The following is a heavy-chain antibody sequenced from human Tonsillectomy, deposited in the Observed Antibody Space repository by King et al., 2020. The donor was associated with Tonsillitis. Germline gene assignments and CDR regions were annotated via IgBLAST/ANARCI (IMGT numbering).Heavy chain of an antibody. J-gene: IGHJ5*02. D-gene: IGHD3-22*01. CDR2: ISYDGSNK. CDR1: GFTFSSYG. Sequence: VQLVESGGGVVQPGRSLRLSCAASGFTFSSYGMHWVRQAPGKGLEWVAVISYDGSNKYYADSMKGRFTISRDNSKNTLYMQMNSLRAEDTAVYYCAKNKGDSSGRNWFDPWGQGTLVTVSS. V-gene: IGHV3-30*18. CDR3: AKNKGDSSGRNWFDP.